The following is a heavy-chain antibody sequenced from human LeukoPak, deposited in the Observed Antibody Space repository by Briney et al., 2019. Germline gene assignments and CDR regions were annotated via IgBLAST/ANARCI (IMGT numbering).Heavy chain of an antibody. J-gene: IGHJ4*02. Sequence: PGGSLRLSCAASGFTFSAYTISWVRQAPGKGLEWVSAIGDSGDDTYYADSVRGRFTISRDNSKNTLYLEMNNLRAEDTAVYCCAKCGVKCPWDYWGQGTLVTVSS. D-gene: IGHD2-21*01. CDR3: AKCGVKCPWDY. CDR2: IGDSGDDT. V-gene: IGHV3-23*01. CDR1: GFTFSAYT.